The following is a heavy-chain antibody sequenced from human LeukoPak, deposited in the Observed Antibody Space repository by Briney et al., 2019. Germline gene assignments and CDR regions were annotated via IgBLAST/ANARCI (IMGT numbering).Heavy chain of an antibody. J-gene: IGHJ4*02. CDR2: INSDGSSA. D-gene: IGHD6-19*01. Sequence: PGGSLRLSCEASEFTLKDYWMHWVRQGPGKGLVWVSRINSDGSSASYADSVKGRFTISRDNAKNTLYLQMNSLRAEDTAVYYCAKFVLRPPWVAGMWGAFDYWGQGTLVTVSS. CDR1: EFTLKDYW. V-gene: IGHV3-74*01. CDR3: AKFVLRPPWVAGMWGAFDY.